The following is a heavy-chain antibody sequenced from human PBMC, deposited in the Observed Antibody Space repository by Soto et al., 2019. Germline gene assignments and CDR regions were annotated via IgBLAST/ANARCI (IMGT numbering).Heavy chain of an antibody. Sequence: SETLSLTCTVSGGSISSYYWSWIRQPPGKGLEWIGYIYYSGSTNYNPSLKSRVTISVDTSKNQFSLKLSSVTAADTAVYYCAASRYCSGGSCYSTRFYYYYGMDVWGQGTTVTVS. CDR2: IYYSGST. CDR3: AASRYCSGGSCYSTRFYYYYGMDV. CDR1: GGSISSYY. J-gene: IGHJ6*02. V-gene: IGHV4-59*01. D-gene: IGHD2-15*01.